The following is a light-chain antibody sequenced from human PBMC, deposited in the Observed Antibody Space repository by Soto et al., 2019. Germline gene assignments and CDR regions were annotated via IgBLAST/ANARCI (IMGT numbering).Light chain of an antibody. Sequence: DIQMTQSPSSLSASIGCTVTISCRASERIRTYFNWYQQKPGKRPKPLFYAASSLESGVPSRCSGSGSRTDIRLSISSLQPEDSATYYCQQSYTTPQTFGQGTTVDIK. V-gene: IGKV1-39*01. CDR2: AAS. J-gene: IGKJ1*01. CDR3: QQSYTTPQT. CDR1: ERIRTY.